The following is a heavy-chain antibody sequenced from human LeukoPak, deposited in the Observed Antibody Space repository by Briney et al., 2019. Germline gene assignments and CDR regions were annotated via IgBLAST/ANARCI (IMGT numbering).Heavy chain of an antibody. Sequence: PSETLSLTCTVVGYSTSSGYDWGGSRQPPGKGRGGIGSIYHSGLTYYTPSLKSRVTISVDTPKNQFSLKLSSVTAADAAVYYCARQYSKNRNWFDPWGQGTLVTVSS. CDR1: GYSTSSGYD. J-gene: IGHJ5*02. CDR3: ARQYSKNRNWFDP. D-gene: IGHD2/OR15-2a*01. CDR2: IYHSGLT. V-gene: IGHV4-38-2*02.